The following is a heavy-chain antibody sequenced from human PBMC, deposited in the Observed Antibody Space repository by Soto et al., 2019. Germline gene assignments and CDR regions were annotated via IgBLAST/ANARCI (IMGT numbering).Heavy chain of an antibody. D-gene: IGHD3-10*01. V-gene: IGHV1-18*01. Sequence: ASVKVSCKASGHTFASFGFSWVRQAPGQGLEWLGWISAYNGNTHYAQKVRDRVTLTTDTSTNTAYMELRSLTSDDTAVYYCARDQESITDRILQYWGQGTRVTVSS. CDR2: ISAYNGNT. CDR3: ARDQESITDRILQY. J-gene: IGHJ4*02. CDR1: GHTFASFG.